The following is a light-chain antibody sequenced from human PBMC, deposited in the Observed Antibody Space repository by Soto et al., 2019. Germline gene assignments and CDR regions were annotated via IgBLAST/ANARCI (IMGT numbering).Light chain of an antibody. J-gene: IGKJ5*01. Sequence: EIVLTQSPATLSLSPGERATLSCRASQSVTDNYLAWYQQKPGQAPRLVISGASSRTSGIPDRFSASGSGTDFTLTISSLQSEDFAVYYCQQYSNWPPITFGQGTRLE. CDR1: QSVTDNY. V-gene: IGKV3-20*01. CDR2: GAS. CDR3: QQYSNWPPIT.